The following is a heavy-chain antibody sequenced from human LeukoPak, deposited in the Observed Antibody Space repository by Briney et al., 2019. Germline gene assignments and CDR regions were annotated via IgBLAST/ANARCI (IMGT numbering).Heavy chain of an antibody. D-gene: IGHD4-23*01. V-gene: IGHV3-66*02. Sequence: PGGSLRLSCAASGFTFSSNYMSWVRQAPGKGLEWVSVIYSGGSTYYADSVKGRFTISRDNSKNTLYLQMNSLRAEDTAVYYCARVPSVTPYFDYWGQGTLVTVSS. CDR2: IYSGGST. J-gene: IGHJ4*02. CDR1: GFTFSSNY. CDR3: ARVPSVTPYFDY.